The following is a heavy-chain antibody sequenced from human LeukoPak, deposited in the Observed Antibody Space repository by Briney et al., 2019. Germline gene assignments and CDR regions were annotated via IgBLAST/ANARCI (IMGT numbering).Heavy chain of an antibody. D-gene: IGHD6-19*01. CDR2: ISYDGSNK. CDR3: ARDHGRSRYSSGWYGCFDY. V-gene: IGHV3-30*04. J-gene: IGHJ4*02. Sequence: GGSLRLSCAASGFTFSSYAMHWVRQAPGKGLEWVAVISYDGSNKYYADSVKGRFTIYRDNSKNTLYLQMNSLRAEDTAVYYCARDHGRSRYSSGWYGCFDYWGQGTLVTVSS. CDR1: GFTFSSYA.